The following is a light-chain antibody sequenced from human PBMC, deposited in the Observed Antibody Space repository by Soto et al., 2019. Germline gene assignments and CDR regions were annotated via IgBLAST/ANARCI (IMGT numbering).Light chain of an antibody. CDR2: GSS. CDR3: QSYDNGLSASV. J-gene: IGLJ2*01. CDR1: SSNIGAGHV. V-gene: IGLV1-40*01. Sequence: QSVLTQPPSVSGAPGQRVNISCTGSSSNIGAGHVVHWYQQFPGRAPNLLIYGSSNRPSGVPDRFSGSQSGTSASLAITGLQAEYEADYYCQSYDNGLSASVFGGGTKLTV.